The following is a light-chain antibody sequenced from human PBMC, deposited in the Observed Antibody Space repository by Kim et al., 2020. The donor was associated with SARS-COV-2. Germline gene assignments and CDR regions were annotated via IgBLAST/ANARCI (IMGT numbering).Light chain of an antibody. J-gene: IGLJ2*01. V-gene: IGLV3-21*04. CDR2: YDS. CDR3: QVWDSSSDHRVV. CDR1: SIGSKS. Sequence: PGRTARITCGGNSIGSKSVHWYQQMPGQAPVLVISYDSDRPSGIPERFSGSNSGNTAILTISRVEAGDEADYYCQVWDSSSDHRVVFGGGTQLTVL.